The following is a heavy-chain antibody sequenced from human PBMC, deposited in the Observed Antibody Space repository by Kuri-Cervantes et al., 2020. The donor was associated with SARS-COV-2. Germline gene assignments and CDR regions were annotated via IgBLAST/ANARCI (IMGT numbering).Heavy chain of an antibody. D-gene: IGHD6-25*01. V-gene: IGHV4-38-2*01. CDR3: ARLAIAAGGFLDY. Sequence: SETLSLTCAVSGSSISSGYYWGWIRQPPGKGLEWIGSIYHSGSTYYNPSLKGLVTISVDTSKNQFSLKLSSVTAADTAVYYCARLAIAAGGFLDYWGQGTLVTVSS. CDR1: GSSISSGYY. CDR2: IYHSGST. J-gene: IGHJ4*02.